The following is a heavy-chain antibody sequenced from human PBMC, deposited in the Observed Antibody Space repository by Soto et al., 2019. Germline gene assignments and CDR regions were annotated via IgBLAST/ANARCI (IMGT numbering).Heavy chain of an antibody. J-gene: IGHJ6*02. D-gene: IGHD4-17*01. V-gene: IGHV4-59*01. CDR1: GGSINYSY. Sequence: SETLSLTCTASGGSINYSYRTWIPQPPGKGLEWIGDISYAGSANYNASLKSRLTISVGTSKKQCSLKLSSVTAADTALYYCARVNYGDYYYGMDVWGQGTTVTVSS. CDR3: ARVNYGDYYYGMDV. CDR2: ISYAGSA.